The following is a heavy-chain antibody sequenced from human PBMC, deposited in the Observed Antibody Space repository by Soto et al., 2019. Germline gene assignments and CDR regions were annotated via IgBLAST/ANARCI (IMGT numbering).Heavy chain of an antibody. Sequence: GGSLRLSCAASGFTFSSYWMSWVRQAPGKGLEWVANIKQDGSEKYYADSVKGRFTISRDNSKNTLYLQMNSLRAEDTAVYYCAKDLNGDYYYYYYYMDVWGKGTTVTVSS. V-gene: IGHV3-7*03. CDR1: GFTFSSYW. CDR2: IKQDGSEK. D-gene: IGHD4-17*01. CDR3: AKDLNGDYYYYYYYMDV. J-gene: IGHJ6*03.